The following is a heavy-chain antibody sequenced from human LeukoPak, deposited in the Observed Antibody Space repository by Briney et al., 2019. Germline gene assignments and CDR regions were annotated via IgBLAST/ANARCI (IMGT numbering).Heavy chain of an antibody. D-gene: IGHD4-23*01. V-gene: IGHV1-46*01. J-gene: IGHJ3*01. CDR1: ENTFTNYY. CDR2: INPNGDRT. Sequence: RASVKVSCKASENTFTNYYMHWVRQAPGQGLEWLGLINPNGDRTAYAPSFQGRVTMTRDTSTTTVYLELSGLRSEDAAVYYCARDMSTRVTPISYAFDVWGQGTLVTVSS. CDR3: ARDMSTRVTPISYAFDV.